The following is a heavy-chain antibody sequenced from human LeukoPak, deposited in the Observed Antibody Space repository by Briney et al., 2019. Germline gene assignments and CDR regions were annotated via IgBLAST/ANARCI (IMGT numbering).Heavy chain of an antibody. CDR1: GFTFSSYW. D-gene: IGHD3-10*01. V-gene: IGHV3-74*01. CDR2: INSDGSST. Sequence: GGSLRLSCAASGFTFSSYWMHWVRQDPGKGLVWVSRINSDGSSTTYADSVKGRFTISRDNSKNTLYPQMNSLRAEDTAVYYCAKYREFPYYFDYWGQGTLVTVSS. J-gene: IGHJ4*02. CDR3: AKYREFPYYFDY.